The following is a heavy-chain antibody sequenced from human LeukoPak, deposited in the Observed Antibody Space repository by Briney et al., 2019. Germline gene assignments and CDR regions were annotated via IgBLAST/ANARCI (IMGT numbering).Heavy chain of an antibody. J-gene: IGHJ4*02. V-gene: IGHV1-69*04. D-gene: IGHD6-13*01. CDR1: GGTFSSYA. CDR3: ARAFLIAAAGYYFDY. CDR2: IIPILGIA. Sequence: GSSVKVSCKASGGTFSSYAISWVRQAPGQGGEGMGRIIPILGIANYAQKFRVRVTITADKSPSTAYMELSSLRSEDTAVYYCARAFLIAAAGYYFDYWGQGTLVTVSS.